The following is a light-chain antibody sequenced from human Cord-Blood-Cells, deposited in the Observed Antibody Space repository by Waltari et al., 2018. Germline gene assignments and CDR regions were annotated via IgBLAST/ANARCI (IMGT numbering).Light chain of an antibody. CDR2: SNN. CDR1: SSNIGSNT. V-gene: IGLV1-44*01. Sequence: QSVLTQPPSASGTPGQRVTISCSGSSSNIGSNTVNWYQQLPGTAPKLLIYSNNQRPSGVPDRFSGSKSGTSASLAISGLQSEDEADYYCAACDHSLNGLFGGGTKLTVL. CDR3: AACDHSLNGL. J-gene: IGLJ2*01.